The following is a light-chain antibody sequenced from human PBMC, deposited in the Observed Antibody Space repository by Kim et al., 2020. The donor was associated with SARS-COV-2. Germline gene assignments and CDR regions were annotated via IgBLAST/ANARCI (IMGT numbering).Light chain of an antibody. J-gene: IGLJ2*01. Sequence: TVTTSCTRSSGSIASNYVQWYQQRPGSAPTTVIYEDNQRPSGVPDRFSGSIDSSSNSASLTISGLKTEDEADYYCQSYDSSNPYVVFGGGTQLTVL. CDR3: QSYDSSNPYVV. CDR2: EDN. CDR1: SGSIASNY. V-gene: IGLV6-57*03.